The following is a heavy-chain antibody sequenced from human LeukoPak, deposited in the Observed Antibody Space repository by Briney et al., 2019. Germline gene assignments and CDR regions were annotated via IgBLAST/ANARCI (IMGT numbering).Heavy chain of an antibody. Sequence: PGGSLRLSCAASGLTVSSNYMSWVRQAPGKGLDWVSVIYSGGSTYYADSVKGRFTISRDNSKNTLYLQMNSLRAEDTAVYYCARSGRGGYNWDAFDIWGQGTMVTISS. CDR3: ARSGRGGYNWDAFDI. D-gene: IGHD5-24*01. J-gene: IGHJ3*02. V-gene: IGHV3-53*01. CDR2: IYSGGST. CDR1: GLTVSSNY.